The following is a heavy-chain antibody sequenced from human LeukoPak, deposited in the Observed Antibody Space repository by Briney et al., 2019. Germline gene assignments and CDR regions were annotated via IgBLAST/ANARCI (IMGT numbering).Heavy chain of an antibody. CDR1: GYTFRGHF. CDR3: ARGSNFWSGYYQAYFDP. CDR2: INPNNGVT. J-gene: IGHJ5*02. Sequence: ASVKVSCKASGYTFRGHFIHWVRQAPGQGHEWMGWINPNNGVTNYAQNFQGRVTMTSDTSVSAAYMELSRLTSDDTAVYFCARGSNFWSGYYQAYFDPWGQGTLATVSS. D-gene: IGHD3-3*01. V-gene: IGHV1-2*02.